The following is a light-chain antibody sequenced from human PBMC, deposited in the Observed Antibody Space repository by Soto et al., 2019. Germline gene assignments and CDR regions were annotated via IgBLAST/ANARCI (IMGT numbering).Light chain of an antibody. CDR2: GAS. V-gene: IGKV3-20*01. J-gene: IGKJ2*01. CDR3: LQYGGSPRT. CDR1: QTVISSY. Sequence: EIVLTQSPGTLSLSPGERATLSCRASQTVISSYLAWYQQKPGQAPRLLIFGASSRATGIPDRFSGSGSGTGFTLTISGLEPDDFALYYCLQYGGSPRTFGQGTKLEIK.